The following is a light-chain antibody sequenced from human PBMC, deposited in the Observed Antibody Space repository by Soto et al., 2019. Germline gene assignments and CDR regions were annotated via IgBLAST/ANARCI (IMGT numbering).Light chain of an antibody. CDR2: EGT. CDR3: STYAGRVV. V-gene: IGLV2-23*01. Sequence: QSALTQPASVSGSPGQSITISCTGTSSDVGSYNLVSWYQQHPGKAPKLMIYEGTNRPSGVSNRFSGSKSGNTASLTISGLQAEDEGHYYCSTYAGRVVFGGGTKVTVL. CDR1: SSDVGSYNL. J-gene: IGLJ2*01.